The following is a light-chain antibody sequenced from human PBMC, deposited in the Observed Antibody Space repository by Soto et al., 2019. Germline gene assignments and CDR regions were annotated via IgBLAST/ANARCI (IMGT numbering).Light chain of an antibody. CDR1: QSVSSSY. J-gene: IGKJ2*01. Sequence: EIVLTQSPGTLSLSPGERATLSCRASQSVSSSYLAWYQHKPGQAPRLLIYGASSRATGIPDRFSGSGSGTDFTLTISRLEPEDSAVYYCQQNGSSPHTFGQGTKLEIK. V-gene: IGKV3-20*01. CDR3: QQNGSSPHT. CDR2: GAS.